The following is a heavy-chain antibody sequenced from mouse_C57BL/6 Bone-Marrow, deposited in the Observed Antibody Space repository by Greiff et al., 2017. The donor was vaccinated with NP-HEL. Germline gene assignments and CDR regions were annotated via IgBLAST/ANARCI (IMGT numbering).Heavy chain of an antibody. D-gene: IGHD1-1*01. J-gene: IGHJ1*03. V-gene: IGHV1-26*01. CDR1: GYTFTDYY. Sequence: EVQLQQSGPELVKPGASVKISCKASGYTFTDYYMNWVKQSHGKSLEWIGDINPNNGGTSYNQKFKGKATLTVDKSSSTAYMELRSLTSEDSAVYYCGYYGSSYGYFDVWGTGTTVTVSS. CDR3: GYYGSSYGYFDV. CDR2: INPNNGGT.